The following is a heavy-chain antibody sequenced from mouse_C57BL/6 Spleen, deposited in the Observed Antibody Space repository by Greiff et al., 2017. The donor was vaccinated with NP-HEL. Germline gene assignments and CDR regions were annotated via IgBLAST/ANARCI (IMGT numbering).Heavy chain of an antibody. CDR2: ISSGGSYT. V-gene: IGHV5-6*01. J-gene: IGHJ1*03. CDR3: ARPGSNYWYFDV. Sequence: EVKLMESGGDLVKPGGSLKLSCAASGFTFSSYGMSWVRQTPDKRLEWVATISSGGSYTYYPDSVKGRFTISRDNAKNTLYLQMSSLKSEDTAMYYCARPGSNYWYFDVWGTGTTVTVSS. D-gene: IGHD2-5*01. CDR1: GFTFSSYG.